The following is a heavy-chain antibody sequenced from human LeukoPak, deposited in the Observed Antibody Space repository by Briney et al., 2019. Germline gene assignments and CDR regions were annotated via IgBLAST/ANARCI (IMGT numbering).Heavy chain of an antibody. CDR1: GFTFGSYS. V-gene: IGHV3-48*01. CDR3: AKGEVAVAGHST. D-gene: IGHD6-19*01. J-gene: IGHJ4*02. CDR2: ISSSSSTI. Sequence: GGSLRLSCAASGFTFGSYSMNWVRQAPGKGLEWVSYISSSSSTIYYADSVKGRFTISRDNSKNTLYLQMNSLRAEDTAVYYCAKGEVAVAGHSTGGQGTLVTVSS.